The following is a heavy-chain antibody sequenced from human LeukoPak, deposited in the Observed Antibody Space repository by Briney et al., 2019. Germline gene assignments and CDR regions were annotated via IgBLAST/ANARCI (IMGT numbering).Heavy chain of an antibody. Sequence: PSETLSLTCTVSGGSISSYYWTWIRQPPGKGLEWIGYIYYSGSTNYNPSLKSRVTISVDTSKNQFSLNVSSVTAADTAVYYCARQDSSSWYGWFDPWGQGTLVTVSS. D-gene: IGHD6-13*01. J-gene: IGHJ5*02. CDR3: ARQDSSSWYGWFDP. CDR2: IYYSGST. CDR1: GGSISSYY. V-gene: IGHV4-59*08.